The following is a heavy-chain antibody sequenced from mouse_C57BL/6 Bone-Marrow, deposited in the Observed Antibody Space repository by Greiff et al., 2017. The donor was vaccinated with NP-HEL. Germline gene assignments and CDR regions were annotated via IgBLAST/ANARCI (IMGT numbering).Heavy chain of an antibody. J-gene: IGHJ4*01. CDR2: IDPETGGT. CDR1: GYTFTDYE. V-gene: IGHV1-15*01. CDR3: TRGDYDEAMDY. D-gene: IGHD2-4*01. Sequence: QVQLKQSGAELVRPGASVTLSCKASGYTFTDYEMHWVKQTPGHGLEWIGAIDPETGGTAYNQKFKGKAILTADKSSSTAYMELRSLTSEDSAVYYCTRGDYDEAMDYWGQGTSVTVSS.